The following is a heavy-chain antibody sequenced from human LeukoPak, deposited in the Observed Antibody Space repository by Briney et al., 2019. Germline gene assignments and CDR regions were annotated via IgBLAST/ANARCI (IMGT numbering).Heavy chain of an antibody. CDR2: INGEGRST. Sequence: GGSLRLSCAASGFTFSTYWMHWVRQAPGKGPVWVSRINGEGRSTSYADSVKGRFTISRDNAKNTLYLQMNSLRADDTAVYYCARGGHDPGIPFDIWGQGTMVTVSS. V-gene: IGHV3-74*01. CDR3: ARGGHDPGIPFDI. D-gene: IGHD1-1*01. CDR1: GFTFSTYW. J-gene: IGHJ3*02.